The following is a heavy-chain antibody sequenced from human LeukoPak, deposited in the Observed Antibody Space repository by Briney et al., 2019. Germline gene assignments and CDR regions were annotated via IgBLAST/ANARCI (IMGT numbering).Heavy chain of an antibody. D-gene: IGHD3-3*01. J-gene: IGHJ4*02. Sequence: PSETLSLTCAVYGGSFNGYYWAWIRQPPGKGLEWIGEIKHRGTTNYNPSLKSRVTMSVDTSKNQFSLNLHSVTAADTGVYFCARGRDYDFWSDDPKAPFDSWGQGTLVTVSS. V-gene: IGHV4-34*01. CDR3: ARGRDYDFWSDDPKAPFDS. CDR1: GGSFNGYY. CDR2: IKHRGTT.